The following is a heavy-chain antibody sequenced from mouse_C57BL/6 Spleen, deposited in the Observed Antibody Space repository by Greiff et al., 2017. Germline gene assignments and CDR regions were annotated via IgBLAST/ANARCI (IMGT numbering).Heavy chain of an antibody. CDR3: ARSSYGSRGYVDV. Sequence: VQLQQPGAELVKPGASVKLSCKASGYTFTSYWMHWVKQRPGQGLAWIGMIHPNSGSTNYNEKFKSKATLTVDKSSSTAYMQLSSLTSEDSAVYCCARSSYGSRGYVDVWGTGTTVTVSS. D-gene: IGHD1-1*01. CDR2: IHPNSGST. V-gene: IGHV1-64*01. CDR1: GYTFTSYW. J-gene: IGHJ1*03.